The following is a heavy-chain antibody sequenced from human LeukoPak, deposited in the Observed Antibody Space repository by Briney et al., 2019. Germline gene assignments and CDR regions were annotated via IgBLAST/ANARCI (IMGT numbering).Heavy chain of an antibody. D-gene: IGHD4-17*01. J-gene: IGHJ4*02. CDR2: ISSSGST. CDR3: ARVWGVTTPDY. V-gene: IGHV4-4*07. CDR1: GGSISSYY. Sequence: MPSETLSLTCTVSGGSISSYYWSWIRQPAGKGLEWIGRISSSGSTNYSPSLKSRVTMSVDTSKNQFSLKLSSVTAADRAVYYCARVWGVTTPDYWGQGTLVTVSS.